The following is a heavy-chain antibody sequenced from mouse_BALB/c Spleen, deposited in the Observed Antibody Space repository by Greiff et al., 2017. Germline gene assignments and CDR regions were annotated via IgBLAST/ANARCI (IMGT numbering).Heavy chain of an antibody. V-gene: IGHV5-17*02. Sequence: EVKVVESGGGLVQPGGSRKLSCAASGFTFSSFGMHWVRQAPEKGLEWVAYISSGSSTIYYADTVKGRFTISRDNPKNTLFLQMNSLRSEDTAMFYCASCRGRRPRAPACFAHGGRETVVTVSA. CDR2: ISSGSSTI. CDR3: ASCRGRRPRAPACFAH. D-gene: IGHD6-1*01. J-gene: IGHJ3*01. CDR1: GFTFSSFG.